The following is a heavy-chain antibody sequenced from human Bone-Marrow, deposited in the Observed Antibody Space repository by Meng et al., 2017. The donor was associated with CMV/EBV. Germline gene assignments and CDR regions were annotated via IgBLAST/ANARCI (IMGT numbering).Heavy chain of an antibody. Sequence: GGSLRLSCAASGFTFSSYAMHWVRQAPGKGLEWVAVISYDGSNKYYADSVKGRFTISRDNSKNTLYLQMNSLRAEDTAVYYCARDREYCSSPSCYFTPNGFDPWGQGTLVTVSS. V-gene: IGHV3-30*04. D-gene: IGHD2-2*01. CDR3: ARDREYCSSPSCYFTPNGFDP. J-gene: IGHJ5*02. CDR2: ISYDGSNK. CDR1: GFTFSSYA.